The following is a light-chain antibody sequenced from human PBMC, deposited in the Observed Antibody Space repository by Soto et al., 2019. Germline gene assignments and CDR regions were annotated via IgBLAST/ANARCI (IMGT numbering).Light chain of an antibody. V-gene: IGKV3D-20*02. CDR1: QSVSSSY. J-gene: IGKJ4*01. Sequence: EIVLTQSLGTLSLSPGERATLSCRASQSVSSSYLAWYQQKPGQAPRLLIYDASRRATGIPARFSGSASGTDFTLTIGSLEPEDFAVYYCQERSNWPRGTFGGGTKV. CDR3: QERSNWPRGT. CDR2: DAS.